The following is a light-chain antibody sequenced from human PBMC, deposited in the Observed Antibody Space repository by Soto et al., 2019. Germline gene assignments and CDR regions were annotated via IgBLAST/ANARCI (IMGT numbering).Light chain of an antibody. Sequence: EIVLTQSPATLSLSPGERATLSCRASQSVSSYLAWYQQKPGQAPRLLIYDPSNRSTGTPDRFGGSGSPTDSAHTISWLEPEDFAVDSCQHRSNWLPFGQGTKLQIK. J-gene: IGKJ2*01. CDR3: QHRSNWLP. CDR2: DPS. V-gene: IGKV3-11*01. CDR1: QSVSSY.